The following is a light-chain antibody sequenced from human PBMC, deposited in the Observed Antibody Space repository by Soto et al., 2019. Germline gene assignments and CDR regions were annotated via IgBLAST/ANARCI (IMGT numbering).Light chain of an antibody. CDR1: SSDVGGQNY. CDR3: SSHAGNNNYV. V-gene: IGLV2-8*01. CDR2: AAT. Sequence: QSVLAQPPSASGSPGQSVAISCTGTSSDVGGQNYVSWYQQHPGKAPKLIIYAATERPSGVPDRFSGSKSGNTASLTVSGLQTEDEADYYCSSHAGNNNYVFGTGTKVTVL. J-gene: IGLJ1*01.